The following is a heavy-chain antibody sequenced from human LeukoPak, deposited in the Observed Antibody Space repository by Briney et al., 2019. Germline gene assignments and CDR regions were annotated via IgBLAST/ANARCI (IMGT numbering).Heavy chain of an antibody. CDR3: AGYCSGTSYSVCFFDY. V-gene: IGHV1-69*13. CDR2: IIPIFGTA. CDR1: GGTFSSFA. Sequence: SVKVSCKASGGTFSSFAISWVRQAPGQGLEWMGGIIPIFGTANYAQKYQGRVTIIADESTSTAYMELSSLRSEDTAVYYCAGYCSGTSYSVCFFDYWGQGTLVTVSS. J-gene: IGHJ4*02. D-gene: IGHD2-2*01.